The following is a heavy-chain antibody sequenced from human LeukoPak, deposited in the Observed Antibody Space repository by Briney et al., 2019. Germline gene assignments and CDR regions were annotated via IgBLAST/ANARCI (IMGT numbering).Heavy chain of an antibody. V-gene: IGHV3-9*03. CDR1: GFTFDDYA. CDR3: AKDIRDGYSSSWDYFDY. D-gene: IGHD6-13*01. CDR2: ISWNSGSI. J-gene: IGHJ4*02. Sequence: GGSLRLSCAASGFTFDDYAMHWVRHAPGKGLEWVSGISWNSGSIGYADSVKGRFTISRDNAKNSLYLQMNSLRAEDMALYYCAKDIRDGYSSSWDYFDYWGQGTLVTVSS.